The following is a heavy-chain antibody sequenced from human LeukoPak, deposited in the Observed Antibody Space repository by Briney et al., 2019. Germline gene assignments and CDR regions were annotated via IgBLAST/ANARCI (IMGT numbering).Heavy chain of an antibody. D-gene: IGHD1-26*01. Sequence: GGSLRLSCGASGFTFSNYGMHWVRQAPGKGLEWVAVISYDGSNKYYADSVKGRFTISRDNSKNALYLQMNSLRAEDTAVYYCAKDPGWELRSSVGEFDYWGQGTLVTVSS. V-gene: IGHV3-30*18. CDR2: ISYDGSNK. CDR3: AKDPGWELRSSVGEFDY. CDR1: GFTFSNYG. J-gene: IGHJ4*02.